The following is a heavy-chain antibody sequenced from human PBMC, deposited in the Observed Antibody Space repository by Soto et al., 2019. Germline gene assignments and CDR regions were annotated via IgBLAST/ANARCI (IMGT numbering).Heavy chain of an antibody. Sequence: SETLSLTCTVSGGSISSYYWSWIRQPPGKGLEWIGYIYYSGSTNYNPSLKSRVTISVDTSKNQFSLKLSSVTAADTAVYYCARHGNGDLDYWGQGTLVTVSS. CDR1: GGSISSYY. J-gene: IGHJ4*02. CDR3: ARHGNGDLDY. V-gene: IGHV4-59*08. CDR2: IYYSGST. D-gene: IGHD4-17*01.